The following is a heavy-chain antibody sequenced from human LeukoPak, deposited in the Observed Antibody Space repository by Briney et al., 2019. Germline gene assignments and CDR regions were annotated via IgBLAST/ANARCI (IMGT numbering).Heavy chain of an antibody. V-gene: IGHV4-34*01. CDR2: INHSGST. J-gene: IGHJ5*02. Sequence: SETPSLTYAVYGGSFSGYYWSWLRQPPGKGLEGIGEINHSGSTNYNPSLKSRVTISVDTSKNQFSLKLSSVTAADTAVYYCARAPRVPAAMRPNWFDPWGQGTLVTVSS. CDR1: GGSFSGYY. D-gene: IGHD2-2*01. CDR3: ARAPRVPAAMRPNWFDP.